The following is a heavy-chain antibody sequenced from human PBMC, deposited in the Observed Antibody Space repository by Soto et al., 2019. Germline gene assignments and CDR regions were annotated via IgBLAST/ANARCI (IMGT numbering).Heavy chain of an antibody. CDR3: AHAMLYCTGGSCSTWFDS. CDR2: IYWYDDK. V-gene: IGHV2-5*01. CDR1: GFSLSTHGVG. D-gene: IGHD2-15*01. J-gene: IGHJ5*01. Sequence: QITLKESGPRLVKPTQTLTLTCTFAGFSLSTHGVGVGWVRQPAGKALEGLALIYWYDDKRYSASLNSRLPITKDTSNNQVVLTMTNMDPVDTATYYYAHAMLYCTGGSCSTWFDSWGQGTLVTVSS.